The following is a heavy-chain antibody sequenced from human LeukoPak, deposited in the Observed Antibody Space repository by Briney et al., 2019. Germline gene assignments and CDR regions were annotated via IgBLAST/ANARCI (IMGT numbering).Heavy chain of an antibody. CDR3: ARDIIGGNYA. CDR1: GGSFSTYY. Sequence: TASETLSLTCGVYGGSFSTYYWSWIRQPPGKGLEWMGEITHSGSTNYNPSLKSRVTISSDTSKNQFSLKLSSVTAADTAVYYCARDIIGGNYAWGQGTMVTVSS. D-gene: IGHD1-26*01. J-gene: IGHJ3*01. CDR2: ITHSGST. V-gene: IGHV4-34*01.